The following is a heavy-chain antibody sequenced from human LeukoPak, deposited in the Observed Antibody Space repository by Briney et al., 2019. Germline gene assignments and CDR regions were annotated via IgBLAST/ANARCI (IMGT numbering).Heavy chain of an antibody. D-gene: IGHD3-9*01. CDR3: AKYFPHTPRAYYYMDV. V-gene: IGHV3-23*01. CDR2: ISGSGGST. Sequence: GGSLRLSCAASGFTFSSYAMSWGRQAPGKGLEWVSAISGSGGSTYCADSAKGRFTISRDNSKNTLYLQMNSLRAEDTAVYYCAKYFPHTPRAYYYMDVWGKGTTVTVSS. CDR1: GFTFSSYA. J-gene: IGHJ6*03.